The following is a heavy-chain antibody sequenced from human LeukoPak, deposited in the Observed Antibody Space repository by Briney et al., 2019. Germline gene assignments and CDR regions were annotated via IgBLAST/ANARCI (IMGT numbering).Heavy chain of an antibody. J-gene: IGHJ3*02. D-gene: IGHD6-19*01. Sequence: GASVKVSCKASGYTFTSYGISWVRQAPGQGLEWMGWISAYNGNTNYAQKLQGRVTMTTDTSTSTAYMELRSLRSDDTAVYYCARVFSSGWYLGDAFDIWGQGTMVTVSS. CDR3: ARVFSSGWYLGDAFDI. V-gene: IGHV1-18*01. CDR2: ISAYNGNT. CDR1: GYTFTSYG.